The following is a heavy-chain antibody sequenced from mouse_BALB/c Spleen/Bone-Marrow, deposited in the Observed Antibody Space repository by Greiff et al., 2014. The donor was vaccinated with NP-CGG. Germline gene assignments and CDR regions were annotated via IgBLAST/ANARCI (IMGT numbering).Heavy chain of an antibody. V-gene: IGHV5-6-4*01. CDR3: TRDYGNYAWFAY. D-gene: IGHD2-1*01. J-gene: IGHJ3*01. CDR1: GLTFSSYT. CDR2: ISSGGLYT. Sequence: DVKLVESGGGLVKPGGSLKLSCAASGLTFSSYTMSWVRQTPEKRLEWVATISSGGLYTYYPDSVKGRFTISRDNAKNTLYLQMSRLKSEDTAMYYCTRDYGNYAWFAYWGQGTLVTVSA.